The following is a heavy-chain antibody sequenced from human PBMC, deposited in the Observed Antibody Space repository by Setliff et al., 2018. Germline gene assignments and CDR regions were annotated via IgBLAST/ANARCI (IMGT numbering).Heavy chain of an antibody. CDR3: ARHRVGNSGYAIPILDF. J-gene: IGHJ4*02. CDR2: IYPSNANI. D-gene: IGHD5-12*01. V-gene: IGHV5-51*01. CDR1: GYSFTDYW. Sequence: GESLKISCKASGYSFTDYWIAWVRQMPGKGLEWMGIIYPSNANIKYSPSFEAQITFSVDKSITTAYLQWSSLKASDTAIYYCARHRVGNSGYAIPILDFWGQGALVTVSS.